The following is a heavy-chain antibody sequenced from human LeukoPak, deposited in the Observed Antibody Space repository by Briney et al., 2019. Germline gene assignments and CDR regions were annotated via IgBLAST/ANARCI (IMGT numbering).Heavy chain of an antibody. Sequence: PSETLSLTCAVYGGSFSGYYWSWIRQPPGKGLEWIGEINHSGSTNYNPSLKSRVTISVDTSKNQFSLKLSSVTAADTAVYYCATHPPDYCSSTSCSDYWGQGTLVIVSS. CDR1: GGSFSGYY. D-gene: IGHD2-2*01. V-gene: IGHV4-34*01. CDR3: ATHPPDYCSSTSCSDY. CDR2: INHSGST. J-gene: IGHJ4*02.